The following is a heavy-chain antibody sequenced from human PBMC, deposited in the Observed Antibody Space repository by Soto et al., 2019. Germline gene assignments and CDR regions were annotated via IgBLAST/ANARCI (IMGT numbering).Heavy chain of an antibody. J-gene: IGHJ5*02. CDR1: GGSISSGGYY. Sequence: SETPSLTCTVSGGSISSGGYYWSWIRQHPGKGLEWIGYIYYSGSTNYNPSLKSRVTISVDTSKNQFSLKLSSVTAADTAVYYCAKVNDFWTGYYSTNWFDPWGQGTLVTVSS. D-gene: IGHD3-3*01. CDR2: IYYSGST. V-gene: IGHV4-61*08. CDR3: AKVNDFWTGYYSTNWFDP.